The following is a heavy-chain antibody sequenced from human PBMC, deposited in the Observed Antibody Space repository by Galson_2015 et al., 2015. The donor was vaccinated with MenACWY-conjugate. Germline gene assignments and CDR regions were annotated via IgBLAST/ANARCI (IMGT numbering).Heavy chain of an antibody. CDR3: VKDRCSSCFDFDY. CDR2: IWYDGTKK. CDR1: GFIFNTFG. V-gene: IGHV3-30*02. J-gene: IGHJ4*02. D-gene: IGHD6-19*01. Sequence: SLRLSCAASGFIFNTFGIHWVRQAPGKGLEWVAFIWYDGTKKTYADSVKGRFTISRDNSKNTVSLQMDSLRAEDTAVYYCVKDRCSSCFDFDYWGQGTLVTVSS.